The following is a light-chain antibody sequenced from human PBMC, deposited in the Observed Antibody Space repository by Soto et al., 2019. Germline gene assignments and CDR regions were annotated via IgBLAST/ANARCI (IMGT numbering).Light chain of an antibody. J-gene: IGKJ1*01. V-gene: IGKV3-20*01. CDR3: QQYGSSPWT. Sequence: EIVLTQYPGTLSLSSGERATLSCMASQSVSSSQLAWFQQKPGHPPRLLIYGASSRATGIPDRFSGSGSGTDFTLTISRLDPEDFAVYYCQQYGSSPWTFGQGTKVEIK. CDR1: QSVSSSQ. CDR2: GAS.